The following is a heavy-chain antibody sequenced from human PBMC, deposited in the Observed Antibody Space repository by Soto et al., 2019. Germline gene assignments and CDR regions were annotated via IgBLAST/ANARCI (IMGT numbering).Heavy chain of an antibody. CDR3: ARAECSSPDCLTAYYSYGLDV. CDR1: GFTFSNFE. D-gene: IGHD3-9*01. Sequence: GGSLRLSCAASGFTFSNFEMHWVRQAPGKGLEWVSYINTAGSTKYYAESVKGRFTISRDNARKSLFLQMKSLRAEDTAVYYCARAECSSPDCLTAYYSYGLDVWGQGSTVTVSS. V-gene: IGHV3-48*03. J-gene: IGHJ6*02. CDR2: INTAGSTK.